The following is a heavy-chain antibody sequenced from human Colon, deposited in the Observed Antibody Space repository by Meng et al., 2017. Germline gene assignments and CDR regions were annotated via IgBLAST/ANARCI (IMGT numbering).Heavy chain of an antibody. CDR3: ARVEVGITSGDY. V-gene: IGHV1-18*01. CDR2: ISAYNGNT. J-gene: IGHJ4*02. Sequence: QAQWGHCGGEVKKPGASVKVSCKASGYTFTNYGIPWLRQAPGQGLEWMGWISAYNGNTNYAQTLQGRLTMTTDTSTSTAYMELRSLRSDDTAVYYCARVEVGITSGDYWGQGTLVTVSS. D-gene: IGHD1-26*01. CDR1: GYTFTNYG.